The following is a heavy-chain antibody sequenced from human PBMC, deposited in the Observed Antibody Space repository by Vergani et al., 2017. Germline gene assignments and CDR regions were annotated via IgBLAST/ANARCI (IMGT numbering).Heavy chain of an antibody. J-gene: IGHJ5*02. D-gene: IGHD6-13*01. CDR2: IYYSGST. V-gene: IGHV4-59*01. CDR1: GGSISSYY. CDR3: ARAEQQRSKGWFDP. Sequence: QVQLQESGPGLVKPSETLSLTCTVSGGSISSYYWSWIRQPPGKGLEWIGYIYYSGSTNYNPSLKSRVTISVDTSKNQFSLKLSSVTAADTAVYYCARAEQQRSKGWFDPWGQGTLVTVPS.